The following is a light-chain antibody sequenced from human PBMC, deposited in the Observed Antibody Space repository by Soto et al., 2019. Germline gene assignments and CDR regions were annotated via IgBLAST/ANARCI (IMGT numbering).Light chain of an antibody. CDR1: QSVLCSSNNKNY. CDR3: QQYYSTLWT. J-gene: IGKJ1*01. Sequence: DIVMTQSPDSLAVSLGERATINCKSSQSVLCSSNNKNYLAWYQQKPGQPPKLLIYWASTRESGVPDRFSGSGSGTDFTLTISSLQAEDVAVYYCQQYYSTLWTFGKGTKVDIK. V-gene: IGKV4-1*01. CDR2: WAS.